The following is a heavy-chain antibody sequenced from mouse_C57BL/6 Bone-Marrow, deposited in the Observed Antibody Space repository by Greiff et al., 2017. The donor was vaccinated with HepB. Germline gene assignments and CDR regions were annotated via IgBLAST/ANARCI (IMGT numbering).Heavy chain of an antibody. CDR3: ARLGTPRDYDAMDY. CDR1: GYTFTSYW. V-gene: IGHV1-55*01. Sequence: QVQLQQSGAELVKPGASVKMSCKASGYTFTSYWITWVKQRPGQGLEWIGDIYPGSGSTNYNEKFKSKATLNVDTSSSTAYMQRSSLTSEDSAVYDCARLGTPRDYDAMDYWGQGTSVTVSA. J-gene: IGHJ4*01. CDR2: IYPGSGST. D-gene: IGHD3-1*01.